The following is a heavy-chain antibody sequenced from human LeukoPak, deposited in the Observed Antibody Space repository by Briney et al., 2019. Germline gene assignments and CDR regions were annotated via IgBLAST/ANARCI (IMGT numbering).Heavy chain of an antibody. Sequence: PGGSLRLSCAASGFTFSNAWMSWVRQAPGKGLEWVGRIKSKTDGGTTDYAAPVKGRLTISRDDSKNTLYLQMNSLKTEDTAVYYCTTLGSANSYYYYYGMDVWGQGTTVTVSS. V-gene: IGHV3-15*01. CDR1: GFTFSNAW. D-gene: IGHD2-2*01. CDR3: TTLGSANSYYYYYGMDV. J-gene: IGHJ6*02. CDR2: IKSKTDGGTT.